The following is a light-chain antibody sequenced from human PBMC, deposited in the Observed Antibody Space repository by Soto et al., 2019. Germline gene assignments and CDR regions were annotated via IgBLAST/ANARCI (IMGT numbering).Light chain of an antibody. Sequence: DIQMSQSPSTLSASVGARVTITCRASQTIDSWLAWYQQRPGKPPNLLIYKASTLASGVPSRFSGCGSGTEFTLTINSLQPDDSATYYCQQYHIYSGTFGQGTKVEIK. CDR1: QTIDSW. J-gene: IGKJ1*01. V-gene: IGKV1-5*03. CDR3: QQYHIYSGT. CDR2: KAS.